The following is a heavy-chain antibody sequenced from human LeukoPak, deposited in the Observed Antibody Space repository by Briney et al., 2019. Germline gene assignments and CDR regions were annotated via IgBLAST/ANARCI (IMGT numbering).Heavy chain of an antibody. D-gene: IGHD3-10*01. V-gene: IGHV4-61*10. J-gene: IGHJ3*02. CDR2: IYYSGST. Sequence: SETLSLTCTVSGGSISSGSYYWSWIRQPAGKGLEWIGYIYYSGSTNYNPSLKSRVTISVDTSKNQFSLKLSSVTAADTAVYYCARFRITMVRGVNDAFDIWGQGTMVTVSS. CDR1: GGSISSGSYY. CDR3: ARFRITMVRGVNDAFDI.